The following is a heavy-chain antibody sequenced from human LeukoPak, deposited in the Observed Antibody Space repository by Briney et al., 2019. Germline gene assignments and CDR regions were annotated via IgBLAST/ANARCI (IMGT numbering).Heavy chain of an antibody. V-gene: IGHV5-51*01. D-gene: IGHD3-22*01. CDR2: IYPGDSDT. CDR1: GSSFTSYW. Sequence: TRGESLQITCQGSGSSFTSYWIGWVRQLPGKGLEWMGIIYPGDSDTRYSPSFQGQVTISADKSISTAYLQWSSLKASDTAMYYCARYYYDSSGYPDFDYWGQRTLVTVSS. J-gene: IGHJ4*02. CDR3: ARYYYDSSGYPDFDY.